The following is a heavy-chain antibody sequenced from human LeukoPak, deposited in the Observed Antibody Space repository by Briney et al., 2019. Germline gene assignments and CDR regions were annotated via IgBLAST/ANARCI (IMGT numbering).Heavy chain of an antibody. CDR2: IYHSGST. V-gene: IGHV4-30-2*01. J-gene: IGHJ4*02. D-gene: IGHD3-10*01. CDR1: GGSISSGSYS. CDR3: ARDGGSGSLDY. Sequence: SETLSLTCAVSGGSISSGSYSWSWIRQPPGKGLEWIGYIYHSGSTYYNPSLKSRVTISVDRSKNQFSLKLSSVTAADTAVYYCARDGGSGSLDYWGQGTLVTVSS.